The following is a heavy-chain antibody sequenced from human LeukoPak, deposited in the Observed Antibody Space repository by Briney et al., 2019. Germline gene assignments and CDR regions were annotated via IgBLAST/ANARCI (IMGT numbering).Heavy chain of an antibody. CDR2: IYSGGST. CDR1: GFTVSSNY. CDR3: AKDLYPGDYYYMDV. Sequence: GGSLRLSCAASGFTVSSNYMSWVRQAPGKGLEWVSVIYSGGSTYYADSVKGRFTISRDNSKNTLYLQMNSLRAEDTAVYYCAKDLYPGDYYYMDVWGKGTTVTVSS. J-gene: IGHJ6*03. V-gene: IGHV3-53*01. D-gene: IGHD3-10*01.